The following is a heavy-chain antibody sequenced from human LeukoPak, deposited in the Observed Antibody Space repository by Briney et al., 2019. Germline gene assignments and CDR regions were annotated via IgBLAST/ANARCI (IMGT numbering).Heavy chain of an antibody. V-gene: IGHV3-30*02. CDR1: RFTFRTYG. CDR3: AKGAYYAD. D-gene: IGHD3-3*01. CDR2: IRYDGSNK. J-gene: IGHJ4*02. Sequence: GGSLRLSCAASRFTFRTYGMHWVRQAPGKGLEWVAFIRYDGSNKYYADSVKGRFTISRDNSKNTLYLQMNSLRAEDTAVYYCAKGAYYADWGQGTLVTVSS.